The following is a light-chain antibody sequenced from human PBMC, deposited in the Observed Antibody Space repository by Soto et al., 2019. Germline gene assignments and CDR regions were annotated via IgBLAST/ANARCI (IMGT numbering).Light chain of an antibody. CDR2: NVN. V-gene: IGLV2-14*03. CDR3: SSYTNTNPVV. J-gene: IGLJ2*01. CDR1: SSDVGGYDY. Sequence: QSALTQVASVSGSPGQSITISCTGTSSDVGGYDYVSWYQPHPGKAPKLMIYNVNYRPSGVSDRFSGSKSGDTASLTISGLQAEDEANYYCSSYTNTNPVVFGGGTQLTVL.